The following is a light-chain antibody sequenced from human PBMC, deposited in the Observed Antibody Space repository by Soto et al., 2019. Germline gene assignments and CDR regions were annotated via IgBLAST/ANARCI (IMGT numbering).Light chain of an antibody. J-gene: IGKJ1*01. CDR2: AAS. V-gene: IGKV1-39*01. CDR1: QSISNY. CDR3: EQSFSAPRT. Sequence: DIPMTQSPSSLSASVGDRVTITCRASQSISNYLNWYQQKPGKAPKLLMFAASSLQSGVPSRFRAGGSGTDFTLTISSLQHEDFATYYCEQSFSAPRTFGQGTKVEIK.